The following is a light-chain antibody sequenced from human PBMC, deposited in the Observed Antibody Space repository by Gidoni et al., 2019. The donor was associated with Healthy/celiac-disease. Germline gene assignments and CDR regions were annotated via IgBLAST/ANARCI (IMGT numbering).Light chain of an antibody. J-gene: IGKJ4*01. CDR1: QSLNNRF. CDR2: YAA. CDR3: QQYDSAPFG. V-gene: IGKV3D-20*01. Sequence: EIVFTQSPATMSLSPGERATLSCRAGQSLNNRFLAWYQQKPGLAPRLLVYYAASRATGIPDRFSATGSGTDFTLTISRLEPEDFAVYYCQQYDSAPFGFGGXTRVDI.